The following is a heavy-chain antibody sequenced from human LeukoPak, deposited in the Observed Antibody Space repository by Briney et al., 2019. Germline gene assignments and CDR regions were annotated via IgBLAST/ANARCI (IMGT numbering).Heavy chain of an antibody. J-gene: IGHJ4*02. V-gene: IGHV1-24*01. CDR2: FDPEDGET. Sequence: GGSLRLSCAASGFTFSSYAMSWVRQAPGKGLEWMGGFDPEDGETIYAQKFQGRVTMTEDTSTDTAYMELSSLRSEDTAVYYCATDYPSALYPRGYFDYWGQGTLVTVSS. CDR3: ATDYPSALYPRGYFDY. D-gene: IGHD3-3*01. CDR1: GFTFSSYA.